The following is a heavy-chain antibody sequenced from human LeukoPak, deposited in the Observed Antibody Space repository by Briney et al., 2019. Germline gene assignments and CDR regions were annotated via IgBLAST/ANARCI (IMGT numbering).Heavy chain of an antibody. V-gene: IGHV4-39*07. CDR2: IYYSGST. CDR1: GGSISSSSYH. J-gene: IGHJ1*01. D-gene: IGHD6-25*01. Sequence: SETLSLTRTVSGGSISSSSYHWGWIRQPSGKGLEWIGSIYYSGSTHYNPSLKSRVTISVDTSKNQFSLKLSSVTAADTAVYYCARRGRLRPFQHWGQGTLVTVSS. CDR3: ARRGRLRPFQH.